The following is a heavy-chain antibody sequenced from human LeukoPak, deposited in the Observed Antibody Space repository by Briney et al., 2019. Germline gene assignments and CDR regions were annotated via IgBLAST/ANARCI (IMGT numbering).Heavy chain of an antibody. Sequence: GGSLRLSCAASGFTVSSNYMSWVRQAPGKGLEWVSVIYSGGSTYYADSVKGRFTISRDNSKNTLYLQMNSLRAEDTAVYYCAGDGGTAAGYPGREYYFDYWGQGTLVTVSS. D-gene: IGHD6-13*01. CDR1: GFTVSSNY. CDR2: IYSGGST. CDR3: AGDGGTAAGYPGREYYFDY. V-gene: IGHV3-66*02. J-gene: IGHJ4*02.